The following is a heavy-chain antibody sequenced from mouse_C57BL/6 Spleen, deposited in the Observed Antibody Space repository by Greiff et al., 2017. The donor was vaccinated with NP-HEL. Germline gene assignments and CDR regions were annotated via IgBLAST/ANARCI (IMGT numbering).Heavy chain of an antibody. CDR1: GFSLTSYG. D-gene: IGHD1-1*01. CDR3: ARNLNYYGSSPYFDD. J-gene: IGHJ2*01. Sequence: QVQLQQSGPGLVQPSQSLSITCTVSGFSLTSYGVHWVRQSPGKGLEWLGVLWSGGSTDYNAAFISRLSISKDNSKSQVFFKMNSLQADDTAIYYCARNLNYYGSSPYFDDWGQGTTLTVSS. CDR2: LWSGGST. V-gene: IGHV2-2*01.